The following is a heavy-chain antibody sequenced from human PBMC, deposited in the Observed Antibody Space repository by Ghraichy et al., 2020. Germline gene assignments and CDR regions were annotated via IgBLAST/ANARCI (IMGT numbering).Heavy chain of an antibody. CDR2: IKQDGSEK. D-gene: IGHD3-16*02. Sequence: GGSLRLSCAASGFTFSSYWMSWVRQAPGKGLEWVANIKQDGSEKYYVDSVKGRFTISRDNAKNSLYLQMNSLRAEDTAVYYCARDIALGELSLIVYYYYGMDVWGQGTTVTVSS. J-gene: IGHJ6*02. V-gene: IGHV3-7*01. CDR1: GFTFSSYW. CDR3: ARDIALGELSLIVYYYYGMDV.